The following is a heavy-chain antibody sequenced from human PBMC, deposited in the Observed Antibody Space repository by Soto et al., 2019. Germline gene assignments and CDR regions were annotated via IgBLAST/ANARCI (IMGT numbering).Heavy chain of an antibody. CDR3: SRSGSCTSTSCYGGFDI. Sequence: QVQLVQSGAEVKKPGASVKVSCKTSGYTFTNYAIHWVRQAPGQRLEWMGWINAGDGNTKYSQKFQGRVTITRDTSACTAYMELSSLRSEDAAVYYCSRSGSCTSTSCYGGFDIWGQVTMVTVS. V-gene: IGHV1-3*01. CDR1: GYTFTNYA. J-gene: IGHJ3*02. D-gene: IGHD2-2*01. CDR2: INAGDGNT.